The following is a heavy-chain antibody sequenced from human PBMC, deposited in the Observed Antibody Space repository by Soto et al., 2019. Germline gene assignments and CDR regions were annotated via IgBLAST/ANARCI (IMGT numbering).Heavy chain of an antibody. CDR1: GFTFSSYA. Sequence: QVQLAESGGGVVQPGRSLRLSCAASGFTFSSYAMHWVRQAPGKGLEWVAVISYDGSNKYYADSVKGRFTISRDNSKNTLYLQMNSLRAEDTAVYYCARDPSSSWYRHFDYWGQGTLVTVSS. V-gene: IGHV3-30-3*01. J-gene: IGHJ4*02. CDR2: ISYDGSNK. CDR3: ARDPSSSWYRHFDY. D-gene: IGHD6-13*01.